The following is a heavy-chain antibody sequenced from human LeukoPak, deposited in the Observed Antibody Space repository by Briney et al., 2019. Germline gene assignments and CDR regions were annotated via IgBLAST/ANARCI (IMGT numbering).Heavy chain of an antibody. V-gene: IGHV3-21*01. CDR3: ARDRGYFDN. CDR2: ITSSSNYI. CDR1: GFTFSSYA. Sequence: GGSLRLSCAASGFTFSSYAMNWVRQAPGKGLEWLSSITSSSNYIYYADSVKGRFTISRDNVQNSLYLQMNSLRAEDTAMYYCARDRGYFDNWGQGTLVTVSS. J-gene: IGHJ4*02.